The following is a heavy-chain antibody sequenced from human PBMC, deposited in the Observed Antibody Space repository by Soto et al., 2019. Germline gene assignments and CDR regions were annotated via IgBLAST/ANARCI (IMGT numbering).Heavy chain of an antibody. J-gene: IGHJ6*02. Sequence: GASVKVSCKASGGTFSSYAISWVRQAPGQGLEWIGGIIPISGTANYAQKFQGRVTITRDMSTSTAYMELSSLRSADTAVYYCARSGYSYGYYYYGMDVWGQGTTVTVS. CDR3: ARSGYSYGYYYYGMDV. CDR2: IIPISGTA. V-gene: IGHV1-69*05. CDR1: GGTFSSYA. D-gene: IGHD5-18*01.